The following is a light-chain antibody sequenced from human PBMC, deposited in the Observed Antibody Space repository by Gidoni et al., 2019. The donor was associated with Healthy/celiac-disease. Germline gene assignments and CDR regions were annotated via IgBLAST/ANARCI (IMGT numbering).Light chain of an antibody. CDR3: QQDDNPPFT. Sequence: DIQMTQSPSSLSASVGDRVTITCQASQDISNDLNWYQQKPGKAPKLLIYDASNLATGVQSRFSGSGSGTDFTFTITGLQPEDIGTYYCQQDDNPPFTFGPGTKVDI. J-gene: IGKJ3*01. V-gene: IGKV1-33*01. CDR1: QDISND. CDR2: DAS.